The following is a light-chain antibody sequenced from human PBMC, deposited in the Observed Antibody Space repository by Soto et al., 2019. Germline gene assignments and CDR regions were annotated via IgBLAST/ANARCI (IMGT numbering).Light chain of an antibody. J-gene: IGLJ1*01. V-gene: IGLV2-14*01. Sequence: QSALIQPASVSGSAGQSITISCTGTSSDIGNYNYVSWYQQHPGKAPKLMIYEVSNRPSGVSNRFSGSKSGNTASLTISGLQAEDEADYYCSSYTSSSTLNYVFGTGTKVTVL. CDR2: EVS. CDR1: SSDIGNYNY. CDR3: SSYTSSSTLNYV.